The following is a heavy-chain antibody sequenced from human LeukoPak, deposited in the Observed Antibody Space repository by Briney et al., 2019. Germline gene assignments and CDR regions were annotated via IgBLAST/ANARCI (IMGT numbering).Heavy chain of an antibody. CDR2: ISYDGSNK. J-gene: IGHJ4*02. CDR3: ARDRYRYSYGGSFDY. D-gene: IGHD5-18*01. CDR1: RFTFSSYA. V-gene: IGHV3-30*04. Sequence: GGSLRLYCAASRFTFSSYAMHWVRQAPGKGLEWVAVISYDGSNKYYADSVKGRFTISRDNSKNTLYLQMNSLRAEDTAVYYCARDRYRYSYGGSFDYWAQGTLVTVSS.